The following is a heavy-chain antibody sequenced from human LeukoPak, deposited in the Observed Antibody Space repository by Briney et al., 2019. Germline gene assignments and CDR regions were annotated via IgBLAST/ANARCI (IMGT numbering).Heavy chain of an antibody. CDR3: ARAGKWTSYYYYYGMDV. V-gene: IGHV3-30*02. Sequence: PGGSLRLSCAASGFIFSSYGMHWVRQAPGKGLEWVAFIQYDGSTKYHADSVKGRFTISRDTSKNTLYLQMNSLRAEDSAVYFCARAGKWTSYYYYYGMDVWGQGTTVIVSS. D-gene: IGHD1-26*01. CDR2: IQYDGSTK. J-gene: IGHJ6*02. CDR1: GFIFSSYG.